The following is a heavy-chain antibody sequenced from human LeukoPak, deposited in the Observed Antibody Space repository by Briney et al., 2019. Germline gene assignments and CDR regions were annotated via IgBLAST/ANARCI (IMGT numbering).Heavy chain of an antibody. V-gene: IGHV3-23*01. CDR3: AKYLRAARRIFDY. CDR1: GLTFSNYA. CDR2: ISSDGVTT. J-gene: IGHJ4*02. D-gene: IGHD6-13*01. Sequence: GGSPRLSCAASGLTFSNYAMTWVRQTPGKGLEWVSSISSDGVTTSYADSVKGRFTISRDNSRNTLYLQMNSLRAEDTAIYYCAKYLRAARRIFDYWGQGTLVTVSS.